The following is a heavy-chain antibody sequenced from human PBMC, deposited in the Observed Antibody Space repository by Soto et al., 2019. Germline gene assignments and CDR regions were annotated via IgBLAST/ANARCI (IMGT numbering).Heavy chain of an antibody. CDR3: AKGRGGSGSLTPRVDF. J-gene: IGHJ4*02. CDR2: ISGGGDTT. V-gene: IGHV3-23*01. D-gene: IGHD3-10*01. CDR1: GFTFNNYA. Sequence: EVQLLESGGGLVQPGGSLRLSCAASGFTFNNYAMTWVHQAPGKGLEWVSAISGGGDTTSYADSVKGRFTVTSDGSKHTLYLQMSSLRAQDTALYCCAKGRGGSGSLTPRVDFWGQGTLVTVSS.